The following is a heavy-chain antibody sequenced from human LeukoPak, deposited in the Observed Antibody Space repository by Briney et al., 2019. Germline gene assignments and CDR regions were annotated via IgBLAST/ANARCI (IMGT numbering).Heavy chain of an antibody. CDR3: AKGGPTSGNYYIFDY. D-gene: IGHD3-10*01. J-gene: IGHJ4*02. Sequence: TGGSLRLSCAASGFTFSNYAMSWVRQAPGKGLEWVSSFSSSGGSVFYADSVKGRFTISRDNSKDTLFLEMNSLRAEDTALYYCAKGGPTSGNYYIFDYWGQGTLVTISS. V-gene: IGHV3-23*01. CDR1: GFTFSNYA. CDR2: FSSSGGSV.